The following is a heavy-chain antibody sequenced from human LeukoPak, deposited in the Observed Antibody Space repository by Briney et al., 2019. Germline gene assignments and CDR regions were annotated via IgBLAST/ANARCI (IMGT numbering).Heavy chain of an antibody. V-gene: IGHV3-23*01. CDR2: IGGSGGTT. J-gene: IGHJ3*02. CDR1: GFTFSGYA. Sequence: GGSLRLSCAASGFTFSGYAMNWVRQAPGKGLEWVSGIGGSGGTTYYADSVKGRFTISRDNAKNSLYLQMNSLRAEDTAVYYCGREGDDAFDIWGQGAMVTVSS. CDR3: GREGDDAFDI.